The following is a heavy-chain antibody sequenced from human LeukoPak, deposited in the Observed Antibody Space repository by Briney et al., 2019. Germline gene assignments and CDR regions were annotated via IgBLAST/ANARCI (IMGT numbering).Heavy chain of an antibody. CDR3: TTVVVVTALDY. CDR1: GFTFSNAW. CDR2: IRSKANSYAT. D-gene: IGHD2-21*02. J-gene: IGHJ4*02. V-gene: IGHV3-73*01. Sequence: GGSLRLSCAASGFTFSNAWMSWVRQASGKGLEWVGRIRSKANSYATAYAASVKGRFTISRDDSKNTAYLQMNSLKTVDTAVYYCTTVVVVTALDYWGQGTLVTVSS.